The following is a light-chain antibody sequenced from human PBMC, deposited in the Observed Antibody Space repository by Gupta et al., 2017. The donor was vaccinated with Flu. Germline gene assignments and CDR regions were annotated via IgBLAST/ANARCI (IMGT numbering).Light chain of an antibody. J-gene: IGKJ4*01. V-gene: IGKV1-33*01. CDR2: GAS. CDR3: QQYNDFPVT. CDR1: QYIKNS. Sequence: IQMTASPSSLYASVGDRVTITCQASQYIKNSVNWYQQKPGEAPKVLIYGASSLKPGVPRRFSGSGSGTDFKITISSLQPEDFATYYCQQYNDFPVTFGGGTRIETK.